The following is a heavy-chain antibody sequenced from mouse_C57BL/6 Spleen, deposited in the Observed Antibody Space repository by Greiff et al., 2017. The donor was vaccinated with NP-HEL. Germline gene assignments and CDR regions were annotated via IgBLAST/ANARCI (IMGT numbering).Heavy chain of an antibody. CDR1: GYTFTSYW. CDR3: ARVSSGYAMDY. J-gene: IGHJ4*01. D-gene: IGHD3-2*02. Sequence: QVQLQQPGAELVRPGTSVKLSCKASGYTFTSYWMHWVKQRPGQGLEWIGVIDPSDSYPNYNQKFKGKATLTVDTSSSTAYMQLSSLTSEDSAVSYCARVSSGYAMDYWGQGTSVTVSS. CDR2: IDPSDSYP. V-gene: IGHV1-59*01.